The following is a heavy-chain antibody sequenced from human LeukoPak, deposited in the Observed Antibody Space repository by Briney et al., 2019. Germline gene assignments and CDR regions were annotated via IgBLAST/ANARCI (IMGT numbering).Heavy chain of an antibody. Sequence: GGSLRLSCAASGFTFSSYAMHWVRQAPGKGLEWVSLISWDGGSTYYADSVKGRFTISRDNSKNSLYLQMNSLRTGDTALYYCAKDKPHDGYFDYWGQGTLVTVSS. D-gene: IGHD3-16*01. V-gene: IGHV3-43*01. CDR3: AKDKPHDGYFDY. J-gene: IGHJ4*02. CDR2: ISWDGGST. CDR1: GFTFSSYA.